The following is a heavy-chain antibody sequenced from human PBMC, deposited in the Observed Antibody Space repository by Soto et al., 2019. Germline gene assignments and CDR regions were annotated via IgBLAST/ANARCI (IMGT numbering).Heavy chain of an antibody. J-gene: IGHJ3*02. Sequence: GESLKISCKGSGYSFTSYWISWVRQMPGKGLEWMGIIYPGDSDTRYSPSFQGQVTISADKSISTAYLQWSSLKASDTAMYYCARCIGYYGSGSYLEGAFDIWGQGTMVTVSS. V-gene: IGHV5-51*01. CDR3: ARCIGYYGSGSYLEGAFDI. CDR2: IYPGDSDT. CDR1: GYSFTSYW. D-gene: IGHD3-10*01.